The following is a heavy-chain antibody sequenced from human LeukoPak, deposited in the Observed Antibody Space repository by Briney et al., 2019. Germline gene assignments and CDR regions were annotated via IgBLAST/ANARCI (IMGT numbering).Heavy chain of an antibody. CDR2: IYSGGST. J-gene: IGHJ4*02. D-gene: IGHD1-26*01. CDR3: AKDLPRYSGSMGFDY. V-gene: IGHV3-66*01. CDR1: EFSVGSNY. Sequence: PGGSLRLSCAASEFSVGSNYMTWVRQAPGKGLEWVSLIYSGGSTYYADSVKGRFTISRDNSKNTLYLQMNSLRAEDTAVYYCAKDLPRYSGSMGFDYWGQGTLVTVSS.